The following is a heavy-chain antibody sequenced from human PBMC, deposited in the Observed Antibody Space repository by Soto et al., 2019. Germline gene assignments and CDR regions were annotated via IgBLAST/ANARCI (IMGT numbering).Heavy chain of an antibody. CDR2: IYYSGST. Sequence: PSETLSLTCTASGGSISSGDYYWSWIRQPPGKGLEWIGYIYYSGSTYYNPSLKSRVTISVDTSKNQFSLKLSSVTAADTAVYYCARVRVGYYDSSGYYLFDYWGQGTLVTVSS. CDR1: GGSISSGDYY. V-gene: IGHV4-30-4*01. D-gene: IGHD3-22*01. CDR3: ARVRVGYYDSSGYYLFDY. J-gene: IGHJ4*02.